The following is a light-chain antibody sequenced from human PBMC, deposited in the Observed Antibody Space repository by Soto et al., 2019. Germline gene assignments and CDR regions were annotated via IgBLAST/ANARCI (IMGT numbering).Light chain of an antibody. J-gene: IGLJ1*01. Sequence: QSALTQPASVSGSPGQSITISCTGTSSDVGGYKYVSWYQQHPGKAPKCLIYEVSNRPSGVSSRYSGAKSGNAASLTISGPQAEDEAEYYCTSKTSTSPYVFGTGTKLTVL. CDR3: TSKTSTSPYV. CDR2: EVS. CDR1: SSDVGGYKY. V-gene: IGLV2-14*01.